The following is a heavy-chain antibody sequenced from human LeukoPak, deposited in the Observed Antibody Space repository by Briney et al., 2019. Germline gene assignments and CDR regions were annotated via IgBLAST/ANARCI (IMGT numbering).Heavy chain of an antibody. CDR3: ARTIIVDRRLDY. V-gene: IGHV1-18*01. CDR2: ISAYNGNT. D-gene: IGHD2-15*01. CDR1: GYTFTSYG. J-gene: IGHJ4*02. Sequence: ASVKVSCKASGYTFTSYGISWVRQAPGQGLEWMGWISAYNGNTNYAQKLQGRVTMTTDTSTSTAYMELRSLRSDDAAVYYCARTIIVDRRLDYWGQGTLVTVSS.